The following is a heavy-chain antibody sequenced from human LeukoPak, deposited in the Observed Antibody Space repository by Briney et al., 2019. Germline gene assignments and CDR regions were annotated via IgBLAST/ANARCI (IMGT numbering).Heavy chain of an antibody. Sequence: SETLSLTCTVSGGSISSGGYYWSWIRQHPGKGLEWIGYIYYSGSTYYNPSLKSRVTISVDTSKNQFSLKLSSVTAADTAVYYCARDGDGPSSGYGSYWGQGTLVTVSS. V-gene: IGHV4-31*03. CDR3: ARDGDGPSSGYGSY. CDR2: IYYSGST. CDR1: GGSISSGGYY. D-gene: IGHD3-22*01. J-gene: IGHJ4*02.